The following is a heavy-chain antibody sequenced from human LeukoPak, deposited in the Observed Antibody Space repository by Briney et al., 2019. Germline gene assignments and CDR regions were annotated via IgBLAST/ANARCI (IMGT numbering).Heavy chain of an antibody. Sequence: GESLKISCKTSGYNFNTYWIGWVRQMPGKGLEWMGIIYPGDSDTRYSPSFQGQVTISADKSISTAYLQWSSLKASDTAMYYCARPHYDILTGSLGAFDIWGQGTMVTVSS. J-gene: IGHJ3*02. V-gene: IGHV5-51*01. CDR3: ARPHYDILTGSLGAFDI. CDR1: GYNFNTYW. CDR2: IYPGDSDT. D-gene: IGHD3-9*01.